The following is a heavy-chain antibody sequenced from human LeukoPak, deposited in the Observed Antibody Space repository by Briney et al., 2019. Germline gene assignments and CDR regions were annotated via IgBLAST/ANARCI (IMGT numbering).Heavy chain of an antibody. CDR3: ARAFQSLGGLSLPDY. D-gene: IGHD3-16*02. CDR1: GGTFNSYA. Sequence: ASVKVSCKASGGTFNSYAISWVRQAPGQGLELMGWIHPSTGNPTYAQGFTGRFVFSFDTSVSTTYLQISSLKAEDTAVYFCARAFQSLGGLSLPDYWGQGTLLTVSS. J-gene: IGHJ4*02. CDR2: IHPSTGNP. V-gene: IGHV7-4-1*02.